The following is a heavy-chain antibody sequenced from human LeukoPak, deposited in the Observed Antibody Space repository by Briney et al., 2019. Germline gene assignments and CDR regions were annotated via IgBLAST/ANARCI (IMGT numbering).Heavy chain of an antibody. CDR1: GDSVSSNSAA. D-gene: IGHD2-2*01. CDR3: ARVRARAGDIVVVPAAPNDAFDI. Sequence: SQTLSLTCAISGDSVSSNSAAWNWIRQSPSRGLEWLGRTYYRSKWYNDYAVSMKSRITINPDTSKNQFSLQLNSVTPEDTAVYYCARVRARAGDIVVVPAAPNDAFDIWGQGTMVTVSS. J-gene: IGHJ3*02. CDR2: TYYRSKWYN. V-gene: IGHV6-1*01.